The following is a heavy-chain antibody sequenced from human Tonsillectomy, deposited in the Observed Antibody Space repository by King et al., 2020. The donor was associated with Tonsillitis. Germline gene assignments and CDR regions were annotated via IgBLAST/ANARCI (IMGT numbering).Heavy chain of an antibody. D-gene: IGHD3-22*01. Sequence: QLQESGPGLVKPSGTLSLTCAVSGGCISSSNCGRGVRQPPWKGLEWIGGIYHSVSPNYNPSLKSRVTISVDKSKNQFSQKLSSVTAADTAVYYCASLGDSSGYYDYWGQGTLVTVSS. CDR3: ASLGDSSGYYDY. V-gene: IGHV4-4*02. J-gene: IGHJ4*02. CDR1: GGCISSSNC. CDR2: IYHSVSP.